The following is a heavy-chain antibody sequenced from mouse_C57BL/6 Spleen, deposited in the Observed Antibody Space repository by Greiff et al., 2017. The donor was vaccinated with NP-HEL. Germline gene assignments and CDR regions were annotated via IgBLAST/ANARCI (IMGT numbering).Heavy chain of an antibody. V-gene: IGHV3-6*01. CDR3: ARDSRYFDV. D-gene: IGHD6-1*01. J-gene: IGHJ1*03. CDR2: ISYDGSN. CDR1: GYSITSGYY. Sequence: EVQLVESGPGLVKPSQSLSLTCSVTGYSITSGYYWNWIRQFPGNKLEWMGYISYDGSNNYNPSLKNRISITRDTSKNQFFLKLNSVTTEDTATYYCARDSRYFDVWGTGTTVTVSS.